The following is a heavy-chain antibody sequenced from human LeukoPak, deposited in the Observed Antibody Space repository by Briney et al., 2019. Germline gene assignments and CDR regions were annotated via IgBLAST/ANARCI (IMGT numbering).Heavy chain of an antibody. CDR2: ISGTSTYI. Sequence: GGSLRLSCAASGFTFSSYSMNWVRQAPGKGLEWVSSISGTSTYIYYADSVKGRFTISRDNAKNSLFLQMNSLRAEDTAVYYCARVGIVGATGGFDYWGQGTLVTASS. J-gene: IGHJ4*02. CDR1: GFTFSSYS. V-gene: IGHV3-21*01. D-gene: IGHD1-26*01. CDR3: ARVGIVGATGGFDY.